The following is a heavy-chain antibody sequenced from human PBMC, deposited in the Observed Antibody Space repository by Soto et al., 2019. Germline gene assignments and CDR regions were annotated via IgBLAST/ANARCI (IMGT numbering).Heavy chain of an antibody. Sequence: GGSLRLSCAASGFTLRNYGMDWVRQAPGKXLEWVSAISGSGGSTYYADSVKGRFTISRDNSKNMLYLQMNSLRAEDTAVYYCAKDIGYCSGGSCYYFDYWGQGTLVTVSS. V-gene: IGHV3-23*01. J-gene: IGHJ4*02. CDR1: GFTLRNYG. D-gene: IGHD2-15*01. CDR3: AKDIGYCSGGSCYYFDY. CDR2: ISGSGGST.